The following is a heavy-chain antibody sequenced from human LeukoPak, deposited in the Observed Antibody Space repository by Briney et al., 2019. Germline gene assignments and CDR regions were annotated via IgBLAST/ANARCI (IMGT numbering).Heavy chain of an antibody. CDR3: AREMGDFIEYAFDI. D-gene: IGHD3-3*01. Sequence: SETLSLTCTVSGGSISSYYWSWIRQPAGKGLEWIGRIYTSGSTNYNPSLKSRVTMSVDTSKNQFSLKLSSVTAADTAVYYCAREMGDFIEYAFDIWGQGTMVTVSS. CDR1: GGSISSYY. J-gene: IGHJ3*02. CDR2: IYTSGST. V-gene: IGHV4-4*07.